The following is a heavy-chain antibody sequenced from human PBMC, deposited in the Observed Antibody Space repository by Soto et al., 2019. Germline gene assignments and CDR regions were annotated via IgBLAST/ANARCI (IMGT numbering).Heavy chain of an antibody. CDR1: GGSMSSHY. D-gene: IGHD3-16*01. V-gene: IGHV4-59*11. CDR3: ARADPDASVGY. Sequence: PSETLSRTCTVSGGSMSSHYWTWLRQPPGKGLEWIGYISYSGSTYYNPSLKSRVTISADTSRNQFSLKLSSVIAADTAVYYCARADPDASVGYWGQGTLVTVSS. CDR2: ISYSGST. J-gene: IGHJ4*02.